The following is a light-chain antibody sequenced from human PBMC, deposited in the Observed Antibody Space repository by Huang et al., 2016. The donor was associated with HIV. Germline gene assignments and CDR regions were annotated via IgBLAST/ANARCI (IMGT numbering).Light chain of an antibody. Sequence: DIQMTQSPSSLSASVGDRVTITCQSSQDISNYLNWYQQKPGKAPKLLIYDASNLETGVPSRFSGGGSGTDFTLTISNLQPEDIATYYCQQCDNLPYTFGQGTNLEIK. J-gene: IGKJ2*01. CDR3: QQCDNLPYT. CDR2: DAS. CDR1: QDISNY. V-gene: IGKV1-33*01.